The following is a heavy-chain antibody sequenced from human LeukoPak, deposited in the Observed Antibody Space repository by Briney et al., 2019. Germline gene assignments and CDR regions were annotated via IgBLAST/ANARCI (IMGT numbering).Heavy chain of an antibody. CDR3: AKGWGITFGGVIES. V-gene: IGHV3-43*01. CDR1: GFSVSTNY. J-gene: IGHJ5*01. CDR2: ISWDGGST. D-gene: IGHD3-16*01. Sequence: GGSLRLSCAASGFSVSTNYMSWVRQAPGKGLEWVSLISWDGGSTYYADSVKGRFTISRDNSKNSLYLQMNSLRTEDTALYYCAKGWGITFGGVIESWGQGTLVTVSS.